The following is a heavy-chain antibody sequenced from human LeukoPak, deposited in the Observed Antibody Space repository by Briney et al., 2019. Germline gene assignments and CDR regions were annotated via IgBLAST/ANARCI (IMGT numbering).Heavy chain of an antibody. Sequence: SETLSLTCTVSGGSISSYYWSWIRQPPGKGLEWIGYIYYSGSTNYNPSLKSRVSISVDTSKNQFSLKLSSVTAADTAVYYCAREPGIADNWFDPWGQGTLVTVSS. CDR2: IYYSGST. J-gene: IGHJ5*02. V-gene: IGHV4-59*01. D-gene: IGHD6-13*01. CDR1: GGSISSYY. CDR3: AREPGIADNWFDP.